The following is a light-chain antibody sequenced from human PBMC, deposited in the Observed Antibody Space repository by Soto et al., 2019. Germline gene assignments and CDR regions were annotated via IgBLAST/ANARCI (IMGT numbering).Light chain of an antibody. V-gene: IGKV3-20*01. J-gene: IGKJ2*01. CDR3: QQYDSSSYT. CDR2: GAS. Sequence: EIVLTQSPGTLSLSPGERATLSCRASQSVSSSYLAWYQQKPGQAPRLLIYGASSRATGIPDRFSGSGSGTHFTLTISRLEPEDFEVYYCQQYDSSSYTFGQGTKLEIK. CDR1: QSVSSSY.